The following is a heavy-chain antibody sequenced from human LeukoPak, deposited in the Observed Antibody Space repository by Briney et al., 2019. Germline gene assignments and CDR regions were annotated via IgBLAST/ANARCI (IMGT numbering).Heavy chain of an antibody. CDR3: ARDHRYAFDN. CDR2: IGISSGNT. CDR1: GFNFIDYS. D-gene: IGHD5-12*01. Sequence: GGSLRLSCAASGFNFIDYSMNWVRQAPGKGLEWISYIGISSGNTKYADSMKGRFTISRDKARNSLYLQMNSLRVEDTAVYYCARDHRYAFDNWGHGTLVTVSS. V-gene: IGHV3-48*01. J-gene: IGHJ4*01.